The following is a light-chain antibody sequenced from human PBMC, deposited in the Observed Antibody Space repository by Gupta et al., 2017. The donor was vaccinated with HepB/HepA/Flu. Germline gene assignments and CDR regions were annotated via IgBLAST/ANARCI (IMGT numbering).Light chain of an antibody. CDR3: QQYDMSPT. Sequence: DIVLTQSPGTLSLSPGERATLSCRASQNVKSNYLAWYQQKLGQAPRLLIYGASTRATGVPDRFSGSGSGTDFSLTISRLEPEDFAVYFCQQYDMSPTFGQGTKLVIK. CDR1: QNVKSNY. V-gene: IGKV3-20*01. J-gene: IGKJ2*01. CDR2: GAS.